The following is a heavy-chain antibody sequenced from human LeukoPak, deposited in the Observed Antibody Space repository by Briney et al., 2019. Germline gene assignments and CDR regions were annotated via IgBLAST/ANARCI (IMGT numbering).Heavy chain of an antibody. J-gene: IGHJ4*02. CDR2: ISSSSSYI. D-gene: IGHD5-18*01. Sequence: GGTLRLSCAASGFTFSSYSMNWVRQAPGKGLEWVSSISSSSSYIYYADSVKGRFTIPRDNAKNSLYLQMNSLRAEDTAVYYCARLYSYGPFDYWGQGTLVTVSS. CDR3: ARLYSYGPFDY. CDR1: GFTFSSYS. V-gene: IGHV3-21*01.